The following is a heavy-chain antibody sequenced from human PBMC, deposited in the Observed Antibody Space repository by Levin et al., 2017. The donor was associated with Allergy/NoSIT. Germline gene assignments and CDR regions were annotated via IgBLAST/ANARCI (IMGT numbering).Heavy chain of an antibody. CDR1: GGTFSSYA. J-gene: IGHJ5*02. Sequence: SVKVSCKASGGTFSSYAISWVRQAPGQGLEWMGGIIPIFGTANYAQKFQGRVTITADESTSTAYMELSSLRSEDTAVYYCARDPSGIAAAGTEGAFGWFDPWGQGTLVTVSS. CDR3: ARDPSGIAAAGTEGAFGWFDP. CDR2: IIPIFGTA. V-gene: IGHV1-69*13. D-gene: IGHD6-13*01.